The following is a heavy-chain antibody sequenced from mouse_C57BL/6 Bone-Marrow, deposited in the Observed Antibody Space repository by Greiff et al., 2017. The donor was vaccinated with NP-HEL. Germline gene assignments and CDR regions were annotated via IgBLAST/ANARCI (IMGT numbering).Heavy chain of an antibody. CDR3: ATRLGFAY. J-gene: IGHJ3*01. Sequence: EVKLMESGPGLVKPSQSLSLTCSVTGYSITSGYYWNWVRQFPGNKLEWMGYISYDGSNKYNPSLKNRISITRDTSKNQFFLKLNSVTTEDTATYYCATRLGFAYWGQGTLVTVSA. CDR1: GYSITSGYY. CDR2: ISYDGSN. V-gene: IGHV3-6*01. D-gene: IGHD4-1*01.